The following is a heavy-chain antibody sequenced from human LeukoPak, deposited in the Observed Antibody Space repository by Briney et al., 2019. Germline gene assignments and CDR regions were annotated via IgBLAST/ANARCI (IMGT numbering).Heavy chain of an antibody. CDR1: GFTFSDYY. CDR2: ISGSGGST. D-gene: IGHD2-2*01. V-gene: IGHV3-23*01. Sequence: GGSLRLSCAASGFTFSDYYMSWIRQAPGKGLEWVSAISGSGGSTYYADSVKGRFAISRDNSKNTLYLQMNSLRAEDTAVYYCAKDVGYCSSTSCYNWFDPWGQGTLVTVSS. J-gene: IGHJ5*02. CDR3: AKDVGYCSSTSCYNWFDP.